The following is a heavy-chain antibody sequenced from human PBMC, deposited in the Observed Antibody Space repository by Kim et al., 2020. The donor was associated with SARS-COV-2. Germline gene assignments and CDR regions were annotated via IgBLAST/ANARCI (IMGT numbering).Heavy chain of an antibody. D-gene: IGHD3-3*01. J-gene: IGHJ6*02. V-gene: IGHV4-59*13. Sequence: SETLSLTCTVSGGSISSYYWSWIRQPPGKGLEWIGYIYYSGSTNYNPSLKSRVTISVDTSKNQFSLKLSSVTAADTAVYYCARCKGLRFLEWSLVPLCVMDVWGQGTTVTVSS. CDR1: GGSISSYY. CDR3: ARCKGLRFLEWSLVPLCVMDV. CDR2: IYYSGST.